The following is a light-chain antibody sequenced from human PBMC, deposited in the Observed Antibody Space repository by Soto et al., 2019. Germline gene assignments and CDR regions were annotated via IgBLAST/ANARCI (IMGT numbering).Light chain of an antibody. CDR3: PEYNDWRPIT. CDR1: QSISTK. CDR2: GAS. Sequence: IGMTKFPATLTESQGGRATLSCRTSQSISTKLAWYQQKPGQAPRLLIYGASTRAPGIPVRFSGSGSGTEFTLTITSLQSEDFAVYYCPEYNDWRPITFGGGTRWIS. J-gene: IGKJ4*01. V-gene: IGKV3-15*01.